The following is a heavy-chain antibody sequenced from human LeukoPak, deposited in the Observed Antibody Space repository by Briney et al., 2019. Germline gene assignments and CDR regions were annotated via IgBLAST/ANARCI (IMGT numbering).Heavy chain of an antibody. D-gene: IGHD2-2*02. Sequence: MPSETLSLTCTVSGGSICSYYWSWIRQPAGKGLEWIGRIYTSGSTNYNPSLKSRVTMSVDTSKNQFSLKLSSVTAADTAVYYCARVDCSSTSCYSYFDYWGQGTLVTVSS. J-gene: IGHJ4*02. CDR2: IYTSGST. CDR1: GGSICSYY. CDR3: ARVDCSSTSCYSYFDY. V-gene: IGHV4-4*07.